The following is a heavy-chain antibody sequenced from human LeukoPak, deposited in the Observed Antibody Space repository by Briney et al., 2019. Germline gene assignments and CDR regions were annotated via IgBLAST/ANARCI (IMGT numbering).Heavy chain of an antibody. J-gene: IGHJ5*02. CDR3: ARVPSHSSSWYEFDP. CDR1: GYTFTSYY. Sequence: ASVKVSCKASGYTFTSYYMHWVRRAPGQGLEWMGIINPSGGSTSYAQKFQGRVTMTRDMSTSTVYMELSSLRSDDTAVYYCARVPSHSSSWYEFDPWGQGTLVTVSS. CDR2: INPSGGST. D-gene: IGHD6-13*01. V-gene: IGHV1-46*01.